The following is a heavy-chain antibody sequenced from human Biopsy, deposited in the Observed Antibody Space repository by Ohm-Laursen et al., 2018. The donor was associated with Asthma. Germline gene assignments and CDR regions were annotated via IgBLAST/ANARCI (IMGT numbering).Heavy chain of an antibody. D-gene: IGHD1-1*01. CDR3: VRDGTDDAFDI. CDR1: GFSFSNFA. V-gene: IGHV3-30*01. CDR2: ISKDASTQ. J-gene: IGHJ3*02. Sequence: RSLRLSCAATGFSFSNFAIHRVRQAPGKGLEWVGVISKDASTQDYADSVKGRFTMARDNSKNTLDLQMNSLGEEDTAVYYCVRDGTDDAFDIWGQGTVVSVSS.